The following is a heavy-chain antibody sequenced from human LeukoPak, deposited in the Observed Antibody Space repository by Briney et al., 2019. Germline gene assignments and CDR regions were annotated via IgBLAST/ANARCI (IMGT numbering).Heavy chain of an antibody. CDR2: IAASGTT. J-gene: IGHJ4*02. Sequence: KPSETLSLTRAVSGGSISGYYWSWIRQPPGKGLEFIGYIAASGTTKHNPSLKSRVTLSMDTSKNQFSLKLRSVTAADTAVYFCARFPYFEGFDYWGQGTQVIVSS. V-gene: IGHV4-4*08. CDR3: ARFPYFEGFDY. CDR1: GGSISGYY. D-gene: IGHD3-9*01.